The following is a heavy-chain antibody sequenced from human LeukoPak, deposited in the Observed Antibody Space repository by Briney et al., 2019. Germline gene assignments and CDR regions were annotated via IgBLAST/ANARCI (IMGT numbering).Heavy chain of an antibody. V-gene: IGHV1-2*02. CDR2: INPNSGGT. Sequence: ASVKVSCKASGYTFTAYYMHWVRQAPGQGLEWMGWINPNSGGTNYAQKFQGRVTMTRDTSISTAYMELSRLRSDDTAVYYCARGNVVVVAATPRWFDPWGQGTLVTVSS. J-gene: IGHJ5*02. CDR3: ARGNVVVVAATPRWFDP. D-gene: IGHD2-15*01. CDR1: GYTFTAYY.